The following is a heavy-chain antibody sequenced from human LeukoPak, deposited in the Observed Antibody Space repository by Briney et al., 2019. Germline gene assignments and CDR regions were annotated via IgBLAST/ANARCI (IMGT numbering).Heavy chain of an antibody. Sequence: NPSQTLSLTCTVSGGSISSGGYYWSWIRQHPGKGLEWIGYIYYSGSTYYNPSLKSRVTISVDTSKNQFSLKLSSVTAADTAVYYCASPGGVRVPFDLWGRGTLVTVSS. CDR3: ASPGGVRVPFDL. V-gene: IGHV4-31*03. CDR1: GGSISSGGYY. D-gene: IGHD3-10*01. J-gene: IGHJ2*01. CDR2: IYYSGST.